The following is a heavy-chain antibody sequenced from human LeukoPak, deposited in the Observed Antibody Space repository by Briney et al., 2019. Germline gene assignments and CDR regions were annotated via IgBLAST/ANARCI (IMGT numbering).Heavy chain of an antibody. D-gene: IGHD3-22*01. CDR2: IYTSGST. Sequence: SETLSLTCTASGGSISSYYWSWIRQPAGKGLEWIGRIYTSGSTNHNPSLKSRVTMSVDTSKNQFSLKLSSVTAADTAVYYCERDGYYYDSSGYYEKMYYFDYWGQGTLVTVSS. CDR1: GGSISSYY. V-gene: IGHV4-4*07. CDR3: ERDGYYYDSSGYYEKMYYFDY. J-gene: IGHJ4*02.